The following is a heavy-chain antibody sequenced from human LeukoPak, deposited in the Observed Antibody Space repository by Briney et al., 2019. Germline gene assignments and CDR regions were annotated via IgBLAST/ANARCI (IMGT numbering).Heavy chain of an antibody. CDR2: ITGSGDTI. J-gene: IGHJ6*04. D-gene: IGHD3-10*02. CDR1: GFTFSSYT. Sequence: GGSLRLSCAASGFTFSSYTMNWVRQAPGKGLEWLSSITGSGDTISYADSVRGRFTISRDSARNSLYLQMNSLRAEDTAVYYCAELGITMIGGVWGKGTTVTISS. CDR3: AELGITMIGGV. V-gene: IGHV3-48*01.